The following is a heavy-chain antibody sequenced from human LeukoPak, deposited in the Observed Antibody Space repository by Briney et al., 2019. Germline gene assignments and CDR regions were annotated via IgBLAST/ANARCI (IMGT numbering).Heavy chain of an antibody. D-gene: IGHD6-13*01. CDR2: IYTSGST. CDR3: ASMGGSSRYFDY. CDR1: GGSVSSYY. V-gene: IGHV4-4*07. J-gene: IGHJ4*02. Sequence: SETLSLTCTVSGGSVSSYYWSWIRQPAGKGLEWIGRIYTSGSTNYNPSLKSRVTMSVDTSKNQFSLKLSSVTAADTAVYYCASMGGSSRYFDYWGQGTLVTVSS.